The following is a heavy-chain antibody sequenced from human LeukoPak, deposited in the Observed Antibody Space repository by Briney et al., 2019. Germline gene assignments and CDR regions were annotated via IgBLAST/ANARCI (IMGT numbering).Heavy chain of an antibody. V-gene: IGHV3-7*01. CDR1: GFTSSDYW. CDR3: ARAKINMDV. D-gene: IGHD3-16*01. J-gene: IGHJ6*03. Sequence: PGGSLRLSCAASGFTSSDYWMSWVRQAPGKWLEWVANIKEDGSEKYYVDSVKGRFTISRDNAKNSLYLQMNSLRAEDTAVYYCARAKINMDVWGKGTTVTVFS. CDR2: IKEDGSEK.